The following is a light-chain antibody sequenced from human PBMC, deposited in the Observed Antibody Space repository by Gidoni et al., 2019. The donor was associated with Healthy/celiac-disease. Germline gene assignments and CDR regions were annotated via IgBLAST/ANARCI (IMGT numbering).Light chain of an antibody. CDR1: HSVSSN. V-gene: IGKV3-15*01. Sequence: ETVMTQSPATLSVSPGERATLSCRASHSVSSNLAWYQQKPGQAPRLLIYGASTRATGIPARFSGSGSGTEFTLTISSLQSEDFAVYYCQQYRTFGQGTKVEIK. CDR3: QQYRT. CDR2: GAS. J-gene: IGKJ1*01.